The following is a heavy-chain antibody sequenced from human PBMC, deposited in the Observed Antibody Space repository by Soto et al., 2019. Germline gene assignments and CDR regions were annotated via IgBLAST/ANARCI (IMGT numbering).Heavy chain of an antibody. J-gene: IGHJ4*01. Sequence: PSETLSLTCTVSGGSLTKYYWSWIRQPAGKGLGWIGRVSTSVDVVSKASLRSRLTMSVDTSKNQFSLRLTSVTAADTAVYYCARNTNDFWSLYPLAFDYWGHVARFTVSS. CDR2: VSTSVDV. V-gene: IGHV4-4*07. CDR3: ARNTNDFWSLYPLAFDY. D-gene: IGHD3-3*01. CDR1: GGSLTKYY.